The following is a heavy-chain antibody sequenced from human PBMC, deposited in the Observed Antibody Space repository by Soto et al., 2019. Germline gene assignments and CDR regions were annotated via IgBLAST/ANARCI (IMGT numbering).Heavy chain of an antibody. D-gene: IGHD3-3*01. CDR3: ARNVSASGMDV. V-gene: IGHV1-18*04. J-gene: IGHJ6*02. CDR1: GYIFSSYG. Sequence: QVQLVQSGAEVKKPGASVKVSCKASGYIFSSYGISWVRQAPGQGLEWMGWISIYHDYTPSAQKFQGRVTMTTDTSTTTAYMELRSLTSDDTAVYFCARNVSASGMDVWGQGTTVTVSS. CDR2: ISIYHDYT.